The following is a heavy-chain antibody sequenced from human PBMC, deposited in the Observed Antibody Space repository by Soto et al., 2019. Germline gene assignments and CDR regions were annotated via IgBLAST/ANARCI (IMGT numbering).Heavy chain of an antibody. CDR1: GYTFTSYA. Sequence: QVQLVQSGAEVKKPGASVKVSCKASGYTFTSYAMDWVRQAPGQRLEWMGWINGGNDNTKCSQKFQGRVTITRDTSASTVYMELSSLTSEDTAVYYCTRGGLGPYFDYWGQGTLVTVSS. CDR2: INGGNDNT. V-gene: IGHV1-3*01. D-gene: IGHD7-27*01. CDR3: TRGGLGPYFDY. J-gene: IGHJ4*02.